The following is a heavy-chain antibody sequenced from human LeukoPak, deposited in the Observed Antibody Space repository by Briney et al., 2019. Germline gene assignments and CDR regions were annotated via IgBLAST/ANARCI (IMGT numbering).Heavy chain of an antibody. J-gene: IGHJ6*03. D-gene: IGHD2-2*01. Sequence: PSETLSLTCAQHLDSFSGYYWSWIRQPPGKGLEWIGEINHSGSTNYNPSLKSRVTISVDTSKNQFSLKLSSVTAADTAVYYCARIKLGYCSSTSCYGFLYYYYYYMDVWGKGTTVTVSS. CDR2: INHSGST. V-gene: IGHV4-34*01. CDR1: LDSFSGYY. CDR3: ARIKLGYCSSTSCYGFLYYYYYYMDV.